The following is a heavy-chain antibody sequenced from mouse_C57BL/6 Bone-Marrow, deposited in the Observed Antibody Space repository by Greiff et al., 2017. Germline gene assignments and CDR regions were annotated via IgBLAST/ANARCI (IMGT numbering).Heavy chain of an antibody. V-gene: IGHV14-4*01. CDR1: GFTIKDDY. CDR2: IDPEIGDT. Sequence: EVKLQESGAELVRPGASVKLSCTASGFTIKDDYMHWVKQRPEQGLEWIGWIDPEIGDTEYASNFQGKATITSDTSSNTAYLQLSSLTSEDTAVYYCSSFDGNYFDFWGQGTPLTVAS. CDR3: SSFDGNYFDF. J-gene: IGHJ2*01. D-gene: IGHD2-3*01.